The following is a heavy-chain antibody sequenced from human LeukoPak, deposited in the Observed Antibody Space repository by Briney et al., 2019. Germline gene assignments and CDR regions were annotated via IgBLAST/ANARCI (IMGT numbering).Heavy chain of an antibody. V-gene: IGHV4-34*01. Sequence: SETLSLTCAVYGGSFSGYYWSWIRQPPGKGLEWIGEINHSGSTNYNPSLKSRVTISVDTSKNQFSLKLNSVTAADTAVYYCARDSGYALGYYFYGMDVWGQGTTVTVSS. CDR2: INHSGST. CDR3: ARDSGYALGYYFYGMDV. J-gene: IGHJ6*02. CDR1: GGSFSGYY. D-gene: IGHD5-12*01.